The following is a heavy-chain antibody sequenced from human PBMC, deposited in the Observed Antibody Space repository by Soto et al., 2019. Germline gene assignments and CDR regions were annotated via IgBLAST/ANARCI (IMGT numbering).Heavy chain of an antibody. CDR1: GGSFSGYY. CDR2: INHSGST. J-gene: IGHJ4*02. CDR3: ARHEAICGVARYFDY. Sequence: SETLSLTCAVYGGSFSGYYWSWIRQPPGKGLEWIGEINHSGSTNYNPSPKSRVTISVDTSKNQFSLKLSSVTAADTAVYYCARHEAICGVARYFDYWGQGTLVTVSS. D-gene: IGHD3-3*01. V-gene: IGHV4-34*01.